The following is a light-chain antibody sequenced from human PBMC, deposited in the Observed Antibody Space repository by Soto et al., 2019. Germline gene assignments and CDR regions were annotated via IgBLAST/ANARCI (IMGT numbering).Light chain of an antibody. CDR1: QSGSSSY. J-gene: IGKJ1*01. Sequence: EIVLTQSPGTLSLSPGERATLSCRASQSGSSSYLAWYRQKPGQAPRPLIYGASSRAIGIPDRFSGSGSGTDFTLTISRLEPEDFAVYYCPQYGSSPWTFGQGTKVEIK. CDR3: PQYGSSPWT. V-gene: IGKV3-20*01. CDR2: GAS.